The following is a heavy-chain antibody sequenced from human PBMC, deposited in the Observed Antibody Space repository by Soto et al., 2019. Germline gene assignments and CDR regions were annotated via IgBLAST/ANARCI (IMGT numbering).Heavy chain of an antibody. CDR3: SRELAKGGGIAGFVY. CDR2: INPKSGGT. V-gene: IGHV1-2*02. CDR1: GDIFTANY. Sequence: ASVKVSCKASGDIFTANYIHWVRPAPGQGFEWMGWINPKSGGTKYPQKFQGRVTMTRDTSLSTDYMTLTRLTSDDTAVYYFSRELAKGGGIAGFVYLGQGTLVTVSS. J-gene: IGHJ4*02. D-gene: IGHD1-26*01.